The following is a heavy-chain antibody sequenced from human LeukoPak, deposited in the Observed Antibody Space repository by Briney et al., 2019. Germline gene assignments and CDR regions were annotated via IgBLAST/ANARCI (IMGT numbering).Heavy chain of an antibody. CDR1: GFTFSNYA. Sequence: PGGSLRLSCAASGFTFSNYAMNWVRQAPGNGPEWVSSISGSGGSTYYADSVRGRFTTSRDNSKNTLYLQMNSLRAEDTAVYYCAKGPTRNYYGSGSQFDYWGQGTLVTVSS. CDR3: AKGPTRNYYGSGSQFDY. D-gene: IGHD3-10*01. V-gene: IGHV3-23*01. CDR2: ISGSGGST. J-gene: IGHJ4*02.